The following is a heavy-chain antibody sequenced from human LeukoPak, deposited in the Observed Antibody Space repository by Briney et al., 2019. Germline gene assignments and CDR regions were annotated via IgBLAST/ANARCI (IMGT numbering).Heavy chain of an antibody. V-gene: IGHV3-7*01. CDR1: GFSFSSYW. CDR2: IKRDGSEK. Sequence: GGSLRLSCAASGFSFSSYWMSWVRQAPGKGLEWVANIKRDGSEKYYVDSVKGRFTISRDNAKNSLYLQVDSLRAEDTAVYYCAGNLGYWGQGTLVTVSS. J-gene: IGHJ4*02. CDR3: AGNLGY. D-gene: IGHD1-14*01.